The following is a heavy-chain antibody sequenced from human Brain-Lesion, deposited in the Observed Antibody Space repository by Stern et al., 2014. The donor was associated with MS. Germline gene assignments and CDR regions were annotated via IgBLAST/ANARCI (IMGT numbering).Heavy chain of an antibody. CDR1: GFTFDDYA. CDR3: AKDFGSWTAGSFDH. Sequence: EVQLVESGGGLVQPGRSLRLSCAASGFTFDDYAMHWVRQAPGKGLEWVSGISWNSGSIGYADSVKGRFTISRDNAKNSLYLQMNGLRPEDTALYYCAKDFGSWTAGSFDHWGQGTLVTVSS. CDR2: ISWNSGSI. V-gene: IGHV3-9*01. J-gene: IGHJ4*02. D-gene: IGHD6-13*01.